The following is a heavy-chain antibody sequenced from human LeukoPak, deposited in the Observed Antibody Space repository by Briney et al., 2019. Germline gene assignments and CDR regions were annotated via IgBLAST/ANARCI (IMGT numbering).Heavy chain of an antibody. CDR2: IYTSGST. CDR1: GGSISSGSYY. D-gene: IGHD3-16*01. CDR3: ARDVGTGPSWGIYNWFDP. Sequence: PSETLSLTCTVSGGSISSGSYYWSWIRQPAGKGLEWIGRIYTSGSTNYNPSLKSRVTISVDTSKNQFSLKLSSVTAADTAVYYCARDVGTGPSWGIYNWFDPWGQGTLVTVSS. V-gene: IGHV4-61*02. J-gene: IGHJ5*02.